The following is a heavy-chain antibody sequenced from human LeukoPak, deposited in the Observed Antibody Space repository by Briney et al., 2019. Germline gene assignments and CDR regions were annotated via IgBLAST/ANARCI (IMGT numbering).Heavy chain of an antibody. CDR2: INHSGST. CDR3: ARVPGFGELFVFDY. Sequence: SETLSLTCAVYGGSFSSYYWSWLRQPPGKGLEWIGEINHSGSTNYNPSLKSRVTISVDTSKNQFSLKLSSVTAADTAVYYCARVPGFGELFVFDYWGQGTLVTVSS. V-gene: IGHV4-34*01. J-gene: IGHJ4*02. D-gene: IGHD3-10*01. CDR1: GGSFSSYY.